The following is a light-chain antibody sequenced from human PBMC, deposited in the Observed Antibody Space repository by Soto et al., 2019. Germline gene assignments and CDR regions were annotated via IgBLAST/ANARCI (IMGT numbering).Light chain of an antibody. V-gene: IGKV3-15*01. CDR1: QNVLSNY. Sequence: EIVLTQSPGTLSLSPGERATLSCWASQNVLSNYLAWYQQKPGQAPRLLIYGASTRATGIPARFSGSGSGTEFTLTISSLQSEDFAVYYCQQYNNWPWTFGQGTKVDIK. J-gene: IGKJ1*01. CDR2: GAS. CDR3: QQYNNWPWT.